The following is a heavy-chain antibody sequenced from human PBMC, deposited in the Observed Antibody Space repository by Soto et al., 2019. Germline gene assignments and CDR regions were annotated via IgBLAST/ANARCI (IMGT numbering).Heavy chain of an antibody. V-gene: IGHV1-58*01. CDR3: APEPTYCGGDCCVD. Sequence: QMQLVQSGPEVKKPGTSVKVSCKASGFTFTSSAVQWVRQARGQRLEWIGWIVVGSGNTNYAQKFQERVTISRDMPTSTAYMELSSLRCEHTAVSYCAPEPTYCGGDCCVDWGQGTLVTVSS. CDR1: GFTFTSSA. CDR2: IVVGSGNT. D-gene: IGHD2-21*01. J-gene: IGHJ4*02.